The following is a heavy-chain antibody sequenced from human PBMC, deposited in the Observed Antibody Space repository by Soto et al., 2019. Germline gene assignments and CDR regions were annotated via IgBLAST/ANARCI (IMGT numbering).Heavy chain of an antibody. CDR2: INPNSGGT. J-gene: IGHJ4*02. CDR1: GYTFTGYY. CDR3: ARGHDSSGYYHDY. Sequence: QVQLVQSGAEVKKPGASVKVSCKASGYTFTGYYMHWVRQAPGQGLEWMGWINPNSGGTNYAQEFQGWVTMTRDTSISTAYMELSRLRSDDTAVYYCARGHDSSGYYHDYWGQGTLVTVSS. V-gene: IGHV1-2*04. D-gene: IGHD3-22*01.